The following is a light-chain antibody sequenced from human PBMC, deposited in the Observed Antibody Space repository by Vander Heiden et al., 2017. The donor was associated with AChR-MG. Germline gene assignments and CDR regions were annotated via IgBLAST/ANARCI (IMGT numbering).Light chain of an antibody. CDR1: SQDVGAYDY. Sequence: QSVLTQPPSASGAPGQSVTISCTGSSQDVGAYDYVSWFQQHPGKAPKPLIFEVTKRPSGVSDRFSGSKSGNTASLTVSGLQPEDEADYFCSSYAGSSSVVFGGGTKLTVL. J-gene: IGLJ2*01. CDR2: EVT. CDR3: SSYAGSSSVV. V-gene: IGLV2-8*01.